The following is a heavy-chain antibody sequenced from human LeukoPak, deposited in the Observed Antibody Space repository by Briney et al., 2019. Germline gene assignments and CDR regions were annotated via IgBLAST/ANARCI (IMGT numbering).Heavy chain of an antibody. J-gene: IGHJ4*02. CDR3: ARDRVNYYGSGSYFIPLDY. D-gene: IGHD3-10*01. Sequence: GGSLRLSCAASGFTFSSYAMTWVRQAPGKGLEWVSYISSSSTIYYADSVKGRFTISRDNAKNSLYLQMNSLRAEDTAVYYCARDRVNYYGSGSYFIPLDYWGQGTLVTVSS. CDR2: ISSSSTI. V-gene: IGHV3-48*01. CDR1: GFTFSSYA.